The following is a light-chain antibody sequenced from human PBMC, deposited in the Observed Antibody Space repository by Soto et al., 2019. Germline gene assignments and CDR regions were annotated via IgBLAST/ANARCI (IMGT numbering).Light chain of an antibody. CDR1: QNVYRY. CDR3: QHRMNWPWT. CDR2: DAS. Sequence: EIVLTQSPATLSLSPGERAALSCRANQNVYRYLAWYQQKPGQAPRLLISDASNRATGIPARFSGSGSGTDFTLTISSLEPEDFAVYYCQHRMNWPWTFGQGTKVDIK. J-gene: IGKJ1*01. V-gene: IGKV3-11*01.